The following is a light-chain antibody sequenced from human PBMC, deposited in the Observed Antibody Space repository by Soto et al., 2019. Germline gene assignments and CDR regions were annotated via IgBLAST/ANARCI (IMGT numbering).Light chain of an antibody. J-gene: IGKJ5*01. Sequence: AIRMAQSPSSLSASTGDRVTITCRASQGISSYLAWYQQKPGKAPKLLIYAASTLQSGVPSRFSGSGSGTDFTLTISCLQSEDFATYYCQQYYSYPITFGQGTRWR. CDR1: QGISSY. CDR2: AAS. V-gene: IGKV1-8*01. CDR3: QQYYSYPIT.